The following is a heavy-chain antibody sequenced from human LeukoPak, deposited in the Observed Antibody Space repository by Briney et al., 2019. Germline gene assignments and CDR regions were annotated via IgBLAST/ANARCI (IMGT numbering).Heavy chain of an antibody. V-gene: IGHV1-24*01. CDR3: ATDRGYSGYPSDY. CDR2: FDPEDGET. CDR1: GYTLTELS. Sequence: GASVKVSCKVSGYTLTELSMHWVRQAPGKGLKWIGGFDPEDGETIYAQKFQGRVTMTEDTSTDTAYMELSSLRSEDTAVYYCATDRGYSGYPSDYWGQGTLVTVSS. J-gene: IGHJ4*02. D-gene: IGHD5-12*01.